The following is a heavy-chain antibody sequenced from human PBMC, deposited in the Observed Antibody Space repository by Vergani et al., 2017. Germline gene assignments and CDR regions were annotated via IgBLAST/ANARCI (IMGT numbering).Heavy chain of an antibody. Sequence: QVQLQESGPGLVKPSETLSLTCTVSGGSVSSGSYYWSWIRQPPGKGLEWIGYIYYSGSTNYNPSLKSRVTISVDTSKNQFSLKLSSVTAADTAVYYCARAYDFWSGYYTFAGHWFDPWGQGTLVTVSS. V-gene: IGHV4-61*01. CDR3: ARAYDFWSGYYTFAGHWFDP. CDR1: GGSVSSGSYY. CDR2: IYYSGST. D-gene: IGHD3-3*01. J-gene: IGHJ5*02.